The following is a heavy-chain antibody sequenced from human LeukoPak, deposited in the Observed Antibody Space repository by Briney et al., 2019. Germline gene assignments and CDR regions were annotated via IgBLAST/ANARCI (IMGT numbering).Heavy chain of an antibody. CDR3: AKDQWWFGESNAFDV. CDR2: IKQDGSEK. Sequence: GGSLRLSCAASGFTFSSYWMSWVRQAPGKGLEWVANIKQDGSEKYYVDSVKGRFTISRDNAKNSLYLQMNSLRAEDTAVYYCAKDQWWFGESNAFDVWGQGTVVTVSS. J-gene: IGHJ3*01. D-gene: IGHD3-10*01. CDR1: GFTFSSYW. V-gene: IGHV3-7*01.